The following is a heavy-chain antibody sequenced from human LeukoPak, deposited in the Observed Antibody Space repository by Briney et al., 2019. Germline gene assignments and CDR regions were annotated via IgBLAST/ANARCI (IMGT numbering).Heavy chain of an antibody. CDR1: GGPISRSY. CDR2: IFNSGST. D-gene: IGHD3-10*01. V-gene: IGHV4-59*01. CDR3: ARASSGAIYYYGMDV. Sequence: PSETLSLTCTISGGPISRSYWTWIRQVPGKGPEWIGCIFNSGSTLYNPSLKSRVTISEDTSRSQFSLKLSSVTAADTAVYYCARASSGAIYYYGMDVWGQGTTVTVSS. J-gene: IGHJ6*02.